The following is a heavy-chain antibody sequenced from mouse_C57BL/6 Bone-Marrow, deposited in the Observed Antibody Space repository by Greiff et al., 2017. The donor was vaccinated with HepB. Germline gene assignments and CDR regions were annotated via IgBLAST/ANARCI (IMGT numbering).Heavy chain of an antibody. CDR2: IWSGGST. D-gene: IGHD2-5*01. V-gene: IGHV2-2*01. Sequence: VKLVESGPGLVQPSQSLSITCTVSGFSLTSYGVHWVRQSPGKGLEWLGVIWSGGSTDYNAAFISRLSISKDNSKSQVFFKMNSLQADDTAIYYCARRGDYSNWGFAYWGQGTLVTVSA. CDR3: ARRGDYSNWGFAY. J-gene: IGHJ3*01. CDR1: GFSLTSYG.